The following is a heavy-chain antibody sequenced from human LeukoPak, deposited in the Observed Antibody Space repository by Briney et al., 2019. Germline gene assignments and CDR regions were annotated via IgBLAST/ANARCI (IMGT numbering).Heavy chain of an antibody. CDR2: INPSGGST. CDR1: GYTFTNYY. J-gene: IGHJ4*02. D-gene: IGHD5-18*01. V-gene: IGHV1-46*01. CDR3: ARAPTWIPFDY. Sequence: GASVKVSCKASGYTFTNYYMHWVRQAPGQGLEWMGIINPSGGSTSYAQKFQGRVTMTRDTSTSTVYMELSSLRSEDTAVYYCARAPTWIPFDYCGQGTLVTVSS.